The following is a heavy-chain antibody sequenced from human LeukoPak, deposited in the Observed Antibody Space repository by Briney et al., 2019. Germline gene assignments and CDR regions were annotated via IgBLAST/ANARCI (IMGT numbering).Heavy chain of an antibody. CDR3: AKLFSGSYFDY. V-gene: IGHV3-30*04. Sequence: GGSLRLSCAASGFTFSSYAMHWVRQAPGKGLEWVAVISYDGSNKYYADSVKGRFTISRDNSKNTLYLQMNSLRAEDTAVYYCAKLFSGSYFDYWGQGTLVTVSS. CDR1: GFTFSSYA. D-gene: IGHD1-26*01. J-gene: IGHJ4*02. CDR2: ISYDGSNK.